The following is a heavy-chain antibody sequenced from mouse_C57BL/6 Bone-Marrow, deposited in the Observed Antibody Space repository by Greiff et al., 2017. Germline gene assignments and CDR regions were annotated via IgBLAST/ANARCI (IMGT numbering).Heavy chain of an antibody. CDR2: IYPRSGNT. CDR1: GYTFTSYG. J-gene: IGHJ2*01. Sequence: QVQLKQSGAELARPGASVKLSCTASGYTFTSYGIRWVKQRPGQGLEWIGEIYPRSGNTYYTEKFKGKATLTADKSSNTAYMELRSLTSEDSAVYSWERAQIEHEDWGQGTTLTVSS. V-gene: IGHV1-81*01. CDR3: ERAQIEHED.